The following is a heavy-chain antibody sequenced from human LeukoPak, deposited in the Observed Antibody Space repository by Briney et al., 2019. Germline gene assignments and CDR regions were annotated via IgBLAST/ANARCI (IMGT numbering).Heavy chain of an antibody. CDR3: ARGAFGEYQLLYY. CDR2: MNPNSGNT. J-gene: IGHJ4*02. CDR1: GYTFTSYY. Sequence: ASVKVSCKASGYTFTSYYMHWVRQATGQGLEWMGWMNPNSGNTGYAQKFQGRVTITRNTSISTAYMELSSLRSEDTAVYYCARGAFGEYQLLYYWGQGTLVTVSS. D-gene: IGHD2-2*02. V-gene: IGHV1-8*01.